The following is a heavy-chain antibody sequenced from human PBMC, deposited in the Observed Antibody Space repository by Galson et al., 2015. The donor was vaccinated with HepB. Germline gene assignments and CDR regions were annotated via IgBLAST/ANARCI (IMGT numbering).Heavy chain of an antibody. J-gene: IGHJ2*01. CDR3: AKVAQSGYSYGDWYFDL. D-gene: IGHD5-18*01. V-gene: IGHV3-23*01. CDR2: ISGSGGST. Sequence: SLRLSCAASGFTFSSYAMSWVRQAPGKGLEWVSAISGSGGSTYYADSVKGRFTISRDNSKNTLYLQMNSLRAEDTAVYYCAKVAQSGYSYGDWYFDLWGRGTLVTVSS. CDR1: GFTFSSYA.